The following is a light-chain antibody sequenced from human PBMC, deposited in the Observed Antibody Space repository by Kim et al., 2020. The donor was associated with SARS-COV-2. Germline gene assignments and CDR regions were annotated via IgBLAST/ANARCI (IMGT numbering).Light chain of an antibody. J-gene: IGLJ1*01. CDR2: GDS. CDR3: QSYDSSLSGSYV. CDR1: SSNIGAEYD. Sequence: QSVLTQPPSVSGAPGQRVTISCTGSSSNIGAEYDVHWYQQLPGTAPKLLILGDSNRPSGVPDRFSGSKSGTSASLAINGLQAEDEGDYYCQSYDSSLSGSYVFGTGTCVTVL. V-gene: IGLV1-40*01.